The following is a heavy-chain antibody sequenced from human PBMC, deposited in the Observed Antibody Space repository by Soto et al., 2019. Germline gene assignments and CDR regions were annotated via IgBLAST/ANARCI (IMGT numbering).Heavy chain of an antibody. CDR1: SGSISSSNW. V-gene: IGHV4-4*02. D-gene: IGHD3-3*01. Sequence: QVQLQESGPGLVKPSGTLSLTCAVSSGSISSSNWWSWVRQPPGKGLEWIGEIYHSGSTNYNPSHKSRVTISVDKSKNQFSLKLSSVTAADTAVYYCARSQNNYDFWSGYQPGGTDAFDIWGQGTMVTVSS. CDR2: IYHSGST. CDR3: ARSQNNYDFWSGYQPGGTDAFDI. J-gene: IGHJ3*02.